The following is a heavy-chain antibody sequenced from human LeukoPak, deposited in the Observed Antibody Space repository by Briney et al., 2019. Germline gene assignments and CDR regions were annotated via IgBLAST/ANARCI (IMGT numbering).Heavy chain of an antibody. J-gene: IGHJ5*02. CDR2: IYYSGST. V-gene: IGHV4-59*01. D-gene: IGHD5-12*01. CDR1: GGSISSYY. Sequence: SETLSLTCTVSGGSISSYYWSWIRQPPGKGLEWIGYIYYSGSTNYNPSLKSRVTISVDTSKNQFSLKLSSVTAADTAVYYCARGGYSGYDSPWGQGTLATVSS. CDR3: ARGGYSGYDSP.